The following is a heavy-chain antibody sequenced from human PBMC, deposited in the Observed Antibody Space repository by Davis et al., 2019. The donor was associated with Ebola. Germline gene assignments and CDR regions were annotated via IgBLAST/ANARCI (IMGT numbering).Heavy chain of an antibody. Sequence: PGGSLRLSCAASGFTFSSYDIHWVRQAPGKGLEWVALISFAGSTECYVESVKGRFTISGDISKNTLYLQMNSLRSEDTATYFCARGSAVTADAFDLWGQGTLVTVSP. CDR3: ARGSAVTADAFDL. J-gene: IGHJ3*01. D-gene: IGHD6-19*01. CDR1: GFTFSSYD. V-gene: IGHV3-30*19. CDR2: ISFAGSTE.